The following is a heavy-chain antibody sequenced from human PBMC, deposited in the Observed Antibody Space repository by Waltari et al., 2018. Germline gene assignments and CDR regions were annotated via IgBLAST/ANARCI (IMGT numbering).Heavy chain of an antibody. D-gene: IGHD6-19*01. CDR1: GYTFTSYA. CDR3: AREHGSIAEAGAEYFQH. Sequence: QVQLVQSGAEVKKPGASVKVSCKASGYTFTSYAMPWVRQAPGQRLEWMGWINAGNGNTKYSQKFQGRVTITRDTSASTAYMELSSLRSEDTAAYYCAREHGSIAEAGAEYFQHWGQGTLVTVSS. CDR2: INAGNGNT. J-gene: IGHJ1*01. V-gene: IGHV1-3*01.